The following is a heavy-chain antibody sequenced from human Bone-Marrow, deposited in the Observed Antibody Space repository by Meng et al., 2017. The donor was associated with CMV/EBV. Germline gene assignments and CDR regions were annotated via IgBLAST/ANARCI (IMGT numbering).Heavy chain of an antibody. Sequence: GESLKISCAASGFTFSSYSMNWVRQAPGKGLEWVSSISSSSSYIYYADSVKGRFTISRDNAKNSLYLQMNSLRAEDTAVYLCAKTLYGGNSGYYFDYWGQGTLVTVSS. CDR1: GFTFSSYS. CDR2: ISSSSSYI. J-gene: IGHJ4*02. CDR3: AKTLYGGNSGYYFDY. D-gene: IGHD4-23*01. V-gene: IGHV3-21*04.